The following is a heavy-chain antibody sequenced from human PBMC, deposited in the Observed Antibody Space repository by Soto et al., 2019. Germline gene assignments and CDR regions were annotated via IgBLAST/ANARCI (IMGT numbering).Heavy chain of an antibody. CDR3: ASDLSAGTAAY. J-gene: IGHJ4*02. D-gene: IGHD1-7*01. V-gene: IGHV1-18*01. CDR2: ISAYSGNT. Sequence: QVQLVQSGAEVKKPGASVKVSCKASGYTFTSYRIIWVRQAPGQGLEWMGWISAYSGNTNSAPKVQDRVTMTTDTSTSTAYMELGSLKSDDTAVYYCASDLSAGTAAYWGQGTLVTVSS. CDR1: GYTFTSYR.